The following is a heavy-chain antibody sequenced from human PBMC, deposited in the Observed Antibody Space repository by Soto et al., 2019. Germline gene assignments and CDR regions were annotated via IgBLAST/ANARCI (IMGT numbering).Heavy chain of an antibody. V-gene: IGHV4-4*07. CDR1: GGSISKFY. CDR3: VRDGSKSLRDWFDP. J-gene: IGHJ5*02. Sequence: SETLSLSCNVSGGSISKFYWAWIRKTAGNGLEWMGRVYATGTTDYNPSLRSRVAMSVDISKKTFSLRLGSVTGADSGVYYCVRDGSKSLRDWFDPWGQGILVTVSS. CDR2: VYATGTT.